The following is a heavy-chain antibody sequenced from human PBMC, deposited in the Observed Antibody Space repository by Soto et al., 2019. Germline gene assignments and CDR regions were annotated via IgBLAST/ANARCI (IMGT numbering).Heavy chain of an antibody. CDR2: MNPNSGNT. CDR1: GYTFTSYD. V-gene: IGHV1-8*01. Sequence: QVPLVQSGAEVKKPGASVKVSCKASGYTFTSYDINWVRQATGQGLEWMGWMNPNSGNTGYAQKFQGRVTMTRNTSISTAYMELSSLRSEDTAVYYCARGRRAVAGKGYYFDYWGQGTLVTVSS. D-gene: IGHD6-19*01. CDR3: ARGRRAVAGKGYYFDY. J-gene: IGHJ4*02.